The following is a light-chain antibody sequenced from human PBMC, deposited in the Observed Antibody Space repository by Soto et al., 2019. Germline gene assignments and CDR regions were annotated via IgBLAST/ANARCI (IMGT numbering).Light chain of an antibody. CDR2: DAS. Sequence: EIVLTQSPATLSLSPGARATVSCRASQSISNYLGWYQQKPGQAPRLLIYDASNRATGIPARFSVSGSGTDFTLTISSREPEDFAVYYCQYGGTFGQGTRLEMK. CDR1: QSISNY. J-gene: IGKJ5*01. V-gene: IGKV3-11*01. CDR3: QYGGT.